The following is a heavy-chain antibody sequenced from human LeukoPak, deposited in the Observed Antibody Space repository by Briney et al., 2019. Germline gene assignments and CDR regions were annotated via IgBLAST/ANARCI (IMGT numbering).Heavy chain of an antibody. D-gene: IGHD3-10*01. CDR1: GFTFSSYW. CDR3: ASSYRHQYYYYGMDV. V-gene: IGHV3-74*01. Sequence: GGSLRLSCAASGFTFSSYWMHWVRQAPGKGLVWVSRINSDGSSTSYADSVKGRFTISRDNSKNTLYLQMNSLRAEDTAVYYCASSYRHQYYYYGMDVWGQGTTVTVSS. J-gene: IGHJ6*02. CDR2: INSDGSST.